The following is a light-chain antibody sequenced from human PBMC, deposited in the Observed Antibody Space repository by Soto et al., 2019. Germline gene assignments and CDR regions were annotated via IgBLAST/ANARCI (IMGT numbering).Light chain of an antibody. CDR2: DAS. CDR1: QSISSW. J-gene: IGKJ2*01. Sequence: DLQMTQSPSTLSASVGDRVTITCRASQSISSWLAWYQQKPGKAPKLLIYDASSLESGVPSRFSGSGSGTEFTLTISSLQPDAFATYYCQQYNSYSPLSFGQGTKLEIK. CDR3: QQYNSYSPLS. V-gene: IGKV1-5*01.